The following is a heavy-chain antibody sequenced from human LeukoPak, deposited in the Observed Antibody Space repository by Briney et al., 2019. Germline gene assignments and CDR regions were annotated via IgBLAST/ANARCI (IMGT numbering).Heavy chain of an antibody. Sequence: PSETLSLTCTVSGDYISSGSYYWSWSRQPAGEGLEWIGRIYSSGRTHYSPSLKSRVAISVDTSKNRFSLRLSSVTAADTAVYYCARDLGGSYSSETWFDPWGQGTLVTVSS. J-gene: IGHJ5*02. CDR1: GDYISSGSYY. CDR2: IYSSGRT. D-gene: IGHD1-26*01. CDR3: ARDLGGSYSSETWFDP. V-gene: IGHV4-61*02.